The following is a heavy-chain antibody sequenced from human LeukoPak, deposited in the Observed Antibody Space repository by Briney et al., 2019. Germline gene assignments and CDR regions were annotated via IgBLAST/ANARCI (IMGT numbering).Heavy chain of an antibody. CDR2: INPNSGGT. Sequence: ASVKVSCKASGYTFTSYYMHWVRQAPGQGLEWMGWINPNSGGTNYAQKFQGRVTMTRDTSISTAYMELSRLRSDDTAVYYCARDIAARPPYFDYWGQGTLVTVSS. J-gene: IGHJ4*02. D-gene: IGHD6-6*01. V-gene: IGHV1-2*02. CDR1: GYTFTSYY. CDR3: ARDIAARPPYFDY.